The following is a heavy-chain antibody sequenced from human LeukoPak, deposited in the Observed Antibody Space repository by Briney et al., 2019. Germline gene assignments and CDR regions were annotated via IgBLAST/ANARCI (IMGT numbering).Heavy chain of an antibody. CDR2: ISPSGDIL. Sequence: PGGTLRLSCAASGFTFSRHGMNWVRQAPGKGLEWVSGISPSGDILYYAGSVKGQFTISRDNFKNTVYLQMNSLRAEDTAVYYCARDDGGDFNDAFDIWGQGTMVAVSS. D-gene: IGHD2-21*02. J-gene: IGHJ3*02. V-gene: IGHV3-23*01. CDR1: GFTFSRHG. CDR3: ARDDGGDFNDAFDI.